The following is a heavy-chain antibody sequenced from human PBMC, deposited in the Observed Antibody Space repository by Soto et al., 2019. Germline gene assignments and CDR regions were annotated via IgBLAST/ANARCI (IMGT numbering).Heavy chain of an antibody. V-gene: IGHV1-18*01. D-gene: IGHD3-10*01. Sequence: ASVKVSCKASGYNFTSYGFAWVRQAPGQGLEWMGWISAQNGNTNYAENIQGRVTMITDTTTNTAYMELRILRSDDTAVYYCARAWELIYYFDYWGQGTLVTVSS. CDR3: ARAWELIYYFDY. CDR2: ISAQNGNT. CDR1: GYNFTSYG. J-gene: IGHJ4*02.